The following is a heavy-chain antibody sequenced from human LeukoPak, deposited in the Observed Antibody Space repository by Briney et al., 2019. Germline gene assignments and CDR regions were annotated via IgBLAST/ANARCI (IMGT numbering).Heavy chain of an antibody. D-gene: IGHD3-22*01. CDR2: ISSSSSYI. V-gene: IGHV3-21*01. Sequence: PGGSLRLSCAASGFTFSSYSMNWVRQAPGKGLEWVSSISSSSSYIYYADSVKGRFTISRDNAKNSLYLQMNSLRAEDTAVYYCARAADSSGYSPIGYWGQGTQVTVSS. CDR1: GFTFSSYS. J-gene: IGHJ4*02. CDR3: ARAADSSGYSPIGY.